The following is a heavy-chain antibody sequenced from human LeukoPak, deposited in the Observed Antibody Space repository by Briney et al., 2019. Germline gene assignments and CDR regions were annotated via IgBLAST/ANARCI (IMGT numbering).Heavy chain of an antibody. V-gene: IGHV3-21*01. CDR2: ISSSSYI. CDR1: GFTFSSYT. D-gene: IGHD6-19*01. Sequence: GGSLRLSCAASGFTFSSYTMNWVRQAPGKGLEWVSSISSSSYIYYADSVKGRFTISRDNAKNSLYLQMNSLRAEDTAVYYCARGFGSGWYAEYFQHWGQGTLVTVSS. CDR3: ARGFGSGWYAEYFQH. J-gene: IGHJ1*01.